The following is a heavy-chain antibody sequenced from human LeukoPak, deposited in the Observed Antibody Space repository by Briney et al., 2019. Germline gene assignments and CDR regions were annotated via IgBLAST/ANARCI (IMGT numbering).Heavy chain of an antibody. Sequence: SVKVSCKASGGTFSSYAISWVRQAPGQGLEWMGGIIPIFGTANYAQKFQGRVTITADESTSTAYMELSSLRSEDTAVYYCAREGMGWDYYDSSGYYYWDYWGQGTLVTVSS. CDR1: GGTFSSYA. CDR3: AREGMGWDYYDSSGYYYWDY. J-gene: IGHJ4*02. D-gene: IGHD3-22*01. V-gene: IGHV1-69*13. CDR2: IIPIFGTA.